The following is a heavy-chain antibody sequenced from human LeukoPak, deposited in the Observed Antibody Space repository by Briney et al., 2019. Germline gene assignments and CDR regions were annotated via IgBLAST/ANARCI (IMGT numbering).Heavy chain of an antibody. Sequence: GGSLRLSCAASGFTFSSYGMHWVRQAPGKGLEWVAFIRYDGSNKYYADSVEGRFTISRDNSKNTLYLQMNSLRAEDTAVYYCAKDEFLEWLLSPRPVDYWGQGTLVTVSS. V-gene: IGHV3-30*02. CDR3: AKDEFLEWLLSPRPVDY. D-gene: IGHD3-3*01. CDR2: IRYDGSNK. CDR1: GFTFSSYG. J-gene: IGHJ4*02.